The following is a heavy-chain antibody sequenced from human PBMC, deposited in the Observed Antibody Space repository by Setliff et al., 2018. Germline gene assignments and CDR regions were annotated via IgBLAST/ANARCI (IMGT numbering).Heavy chain of an antibody. J-gene: IGHJ4*02. CDR1: GASISSNY. V-gene: IGHV4-59*01. D-gene: IGHD4-17*01. CDR2: LYYNGTT. Sequence: SETLSLTCSVSGASISSNYWSWIRQSPGKGLEWIGYLYYNGTTRFGPSLKSRATISLDTSRNQFSLRLTSVTAADTAVYYCARLPRTVTHFDYWGQGALVTVSS. CDR3: ARLPRTVTHFDY.